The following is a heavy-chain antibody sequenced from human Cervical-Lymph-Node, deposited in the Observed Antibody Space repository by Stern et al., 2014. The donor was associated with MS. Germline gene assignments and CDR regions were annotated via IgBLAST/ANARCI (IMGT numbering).Heavy chain of an antibody. CDR1: GGTFSKFP. D-gene: IGHD6-13*01. CDR2: IFPVFGTP. V-gene: IGHV1-69*01. CDR3: ALSSETSDRWYSLGYGL. J-gene: IGHJ4*02. Sequence: QVQLVQSGAEVTKPGSSVKASCKASGGTFSKFPSSWVRQAPGEGVEWMGGIFPVFGTPTCAQEFRGRVTIPADVSTSTVYMELSSLRSDDTAVYYCALSSETSDRWYSLGYGLWGQGTLVTVSS.